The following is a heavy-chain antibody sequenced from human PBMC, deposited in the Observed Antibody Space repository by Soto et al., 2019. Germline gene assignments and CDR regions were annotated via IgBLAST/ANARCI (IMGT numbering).Heavy chain of an antibody. CDR2: IYHSGST. CDR1: GGSISSGGYS. D-gene: IGHD5-12*01. CDR3: ASSSGYDYYLDY. V-gene: IGHV4-30-2*01. Sequence: SETLSLTCAVSGGSISSGGYSWSWILQPPGKGLEWIGYIYHSGSTYYNPSLKSRVTISVDRSKNQFSLNLSSVTAADTAVYYCASSSGYDYYLDYWGQGTLVTVSS. J-gene: IGHJ4*02.